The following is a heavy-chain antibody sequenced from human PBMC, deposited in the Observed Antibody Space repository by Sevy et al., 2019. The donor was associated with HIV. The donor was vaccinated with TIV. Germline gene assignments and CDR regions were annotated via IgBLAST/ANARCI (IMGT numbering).Heavy chain of an antibody. D-gene: IGHD4-17*01. V-gene: IGHV3-23*01. CDR1: GFTFTTYA. J-gene: IGHJ3*02. CDR2: ISSSGGNT. CDR3: AKGDEGTADYIDYVRNGFDI. Sequence: GGSLRLSCTASGFTFTTYAMSWVRQAPGKGLEWVSSISSSGGNTYYADSVKGRFTISRDISKNTLYLQMNSLRAEDTAIYYCAKGDEGTADYIDYVRNGFDIWGPGTKVTVSS.